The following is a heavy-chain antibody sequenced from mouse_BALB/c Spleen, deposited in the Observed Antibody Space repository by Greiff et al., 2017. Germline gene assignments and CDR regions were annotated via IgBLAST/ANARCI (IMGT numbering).Heavy chain of an antibody. D-gene: IGHD2-1*01. V-gene: IGHV2-3*01. J-gene: IGHJ3*01. CDR3: ANGNYVAWFAY. Sequence: VQRVESGPGLVAPSQSLSITCTVSGFSLTGYGVNWVRQPPGKGLEWLGMIWGDGSTNYHSALISRLSISKDNSKSQVFLKLNSLQTDDTATYYCANGNYVAWFAYWGQGTLVTVSA. CDR2: IWGDGST. CDR1: GFSLTGYG.